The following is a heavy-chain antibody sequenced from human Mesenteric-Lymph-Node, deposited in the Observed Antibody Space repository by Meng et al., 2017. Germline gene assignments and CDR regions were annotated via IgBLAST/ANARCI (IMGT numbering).Heavy chain of an antibody. Sequence: QVQLQEPGPRLGRPSQTLSLTCTVSGGSISSGGFYWSWIRQHPGKGLEWIGYIYYSGSTYYNPSLRSRVAISIDTSKNQFSLKLTSVTAADTAVYFCARTNYGDYNWFDPWGQGTLVTVSS. CDR1: GGSISSGGFY. D-gene: IGHD4-17*01. V-gene: IGHV4-31*03. CDR2: IYYSGST. J-gene: IGHJ5*02. CDR3: ARTNYGDYNWFDP.